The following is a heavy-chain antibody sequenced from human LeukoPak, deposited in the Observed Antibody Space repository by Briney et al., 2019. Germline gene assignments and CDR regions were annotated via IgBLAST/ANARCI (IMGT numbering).Heavy chain of an antibody. V-gene: IGHV1-8*02. CDR2: MNPNSGNT. Sequence: ASVKVSCKASGGTFSSYAINWVRQATGQGLEWMGWMNPNSGNTGYAQKFQGRVTMTRNTSISTAYMELSSLRSEDTAVYYCARGTHQMMTTVTTHWGQGTLVTVSS. CDR3: ARGTHQMMTTVTTH. CDR1: GGTFSSYA. J-gene: IGHJ4*02. D-gene: IGHD4-17*01.